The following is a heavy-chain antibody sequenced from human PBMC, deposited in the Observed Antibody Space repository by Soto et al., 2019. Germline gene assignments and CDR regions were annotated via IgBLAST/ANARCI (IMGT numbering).Heavy chain of an antibody. CDR2: IYWDDDK. Sequence: EWLALIYWDDDKRYSPSLKSRLTITKDTSKNQVVLTMTNMDPVDTATYYCAHSVVAGLGYYFDYWGQGTLVTVSS. D-gene: IGHD6-19*01. J-gene: IGHJ4*02. V-gene: IGHV2-5*02. CDR3: AHSVVAGLGYYFDY.